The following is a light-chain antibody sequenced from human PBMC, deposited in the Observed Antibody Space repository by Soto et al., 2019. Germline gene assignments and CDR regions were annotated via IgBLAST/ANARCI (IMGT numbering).Light chain of an antibody. CDR3: QQSYSTPET. CDR1: QSISSF. J-gene: IGKJ1*01. V-gene: IGKV1-39*01. CDR2: AAS. Sequence: DIQMTQSPSSLSASVGDRVTITCRASQSISSFLNWYQQKPGKAPRLLIYAASSLQSGVPSRFRASGSGTEFTLTISSLQPEDFATYYCQQSYSTPETFGQGTKVEIK.